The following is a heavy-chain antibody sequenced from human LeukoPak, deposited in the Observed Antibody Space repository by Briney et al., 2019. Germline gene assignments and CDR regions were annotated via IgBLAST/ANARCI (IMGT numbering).Heavy chain of an antibody. CDR3: ARVRCCEGSGLIYFDP. J-gene: IGHJ5*02. CDR2: VKEDESVK. D-gene: IGHD6-19*01. V-gene: IGHV3-7*01. CDR1: GFTFSTYW. Sequence: GGSLRLSCAASGFTFSTYWMTWVRQAPGRGLEWVANVKEDESVKNYVDSVKRRFAIHRDNAKSSVYLQMNNWRAEGKAVYYCARVRCCEGSGLIYFDPWGQGTLVTVSS.